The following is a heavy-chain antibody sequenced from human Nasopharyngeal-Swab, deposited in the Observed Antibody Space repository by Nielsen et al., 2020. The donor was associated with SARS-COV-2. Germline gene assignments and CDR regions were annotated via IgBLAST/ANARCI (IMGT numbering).Heavy chain of an antibody. CDR2: ISYDGSNK. Sequence: GESLKISCAASGFTFSSYGMHWVRQAPGKGLEWVAVISYDGSNKYYADSVKGRFTISRDNSKNTLYLQMNSLRAEDTAVYYCARAGSSGWYYYFDYWGQGTLVTVSS. CDR1: GFTFSSYG. J-gene: IGHJ4*02. CDR3: ARAGSSGWYYYFDY. D-gene: IGHD6-19*01. V-gene: IGHV3-30*03.